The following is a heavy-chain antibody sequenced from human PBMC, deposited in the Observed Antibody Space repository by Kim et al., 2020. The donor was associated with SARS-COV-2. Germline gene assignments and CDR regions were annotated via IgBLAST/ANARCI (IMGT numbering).Heavy chain of an antibody. CDR3: ARGGLFLMDV. V-gene: IGHV4-4*07. J-gene: IGHJ6*02. Sequence: STNSNPSLKSRVTMSVDTSKNQFSLKLSSVTAADTAVYYCARGGLFLMDVWGQGTTVTVSS. D-gene: IGHD3-10*02. CDR2: ST.